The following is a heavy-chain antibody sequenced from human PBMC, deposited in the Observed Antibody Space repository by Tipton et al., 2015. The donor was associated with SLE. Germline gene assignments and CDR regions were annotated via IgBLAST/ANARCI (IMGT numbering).Heavy chain of an antibody. D-gene: IGHD6-13*01. J-gene: IGHJ4*02. CDR3: AIRIAASAYYFDY. Sequence: TLSLTCAVSDYSISSDSYWGWIRQPPGKGLEWIGSIYHSGSTYYNPSLKSRVTISVDTSKNQFSLNLRSLTAADTAVYYCAIRIAASAYYFDYWGQGTLVTVSS. CDR1: DYSISSDSY. V-gene: IGHV4-38-2*01. CDR2: IYHSGST.